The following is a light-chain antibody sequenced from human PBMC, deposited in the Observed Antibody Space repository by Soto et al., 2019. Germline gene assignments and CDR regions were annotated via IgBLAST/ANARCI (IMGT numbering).Light chain of an antibody. V-gene: IGLV2-14*01. J-gene: IGLJ3*02. Sequence: QSALTQPASVSGSPGQSITISCTGTSSDVGGYNYVFWYQQHPGKAPKLMIYEVSNRPSGVSDRFSGSRSGNTASLTISGLQAEDESDYYCISYTSSSTWVFGGGTKLTVL. CDR1: SSDVGGYNY. CDR3: ISYTSSSTWV. CDR2: EVS.